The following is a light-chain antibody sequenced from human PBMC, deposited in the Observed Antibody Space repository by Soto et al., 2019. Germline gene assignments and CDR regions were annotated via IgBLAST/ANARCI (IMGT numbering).Light chain of an antibody. CDR1: QGISSW. V-gene: IGKV1-12*01. CDR2: AAS. CDR3: QHADNYPPT. Sequence: DIQMTQSPSSVSASVGDRVTISCRASQGISSWLAWYQQKPGKAPKLLIYAASSLHSGVPSRFSGSGSGTDFAPTISSLQPEDFATYYCQHADNYPPTFGQGTKVEIK. J-gene: IGKJ1*01.